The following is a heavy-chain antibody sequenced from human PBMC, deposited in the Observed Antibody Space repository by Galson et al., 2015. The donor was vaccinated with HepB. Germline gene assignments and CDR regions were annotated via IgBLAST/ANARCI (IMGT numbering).Heavy chain of an antibody. D-gene: IGHD6-19*01. CDR3: AREDATITVAALEY. CDR2: IWKDGSNK. J-gene: IGHJ4*02. CDR1: GFTFSDYY. V-gene: IGHV3-33*08. Sequence: SLRLSCAASGFTFSDYYMSWIRQAPGKGLEWMALIWKDGSNKHYADSLKGRFRISRDNTKNTLFLEADSLRAEDTAVYYCAREDATITVAALEYWGQGVLVTVSS.